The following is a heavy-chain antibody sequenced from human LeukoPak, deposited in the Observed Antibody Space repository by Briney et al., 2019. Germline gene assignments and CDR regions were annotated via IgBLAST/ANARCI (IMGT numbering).Heavy chain of an antibody. Sequence: GGSLTLSCAASGFTFSNYWMHCVRQAPGKGLVWVSRINTDGTTTHYADSVKGRFTISRDNAKNTLYLQMNSLRAEDTAVYSCASDLYGTGEWGEGTMVTVSA. D-gene: IGHD1-1*01. CDR3: ASDLYGTGE. V-gene: IGHV3-74*01. CDR1: GFTFSNYW. CDR2: INTDGTTT. J-gene: IGHJ3*01.